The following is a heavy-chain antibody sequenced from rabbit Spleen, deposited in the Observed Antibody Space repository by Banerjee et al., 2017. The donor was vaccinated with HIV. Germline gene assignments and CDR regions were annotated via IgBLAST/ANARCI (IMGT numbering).Heavy chain of an antibody. CDR3: ARGGDYAAYL. D-gene: IGHD2-1*01. CDR1: GIDFSRGYY. Sequence: QSLEESGGDLVKPGASLTLTCKASGIDFSRGYYMCWVRQAPGKGLEWIACIYTGSSGTTHYASWAKGRFTISKTSTTVTLQLNSLTAADTATYFCARGGDYAAYLWGPGTLVTVS. CDR2: IYTGSSGTT. V-gene: IGHV1S40*01. J-gene: IGHJ4*01.